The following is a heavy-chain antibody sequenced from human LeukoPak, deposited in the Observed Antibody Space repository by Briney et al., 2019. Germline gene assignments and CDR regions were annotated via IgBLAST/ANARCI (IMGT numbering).Heavy chain of an antibody. V-gene: IGHV3-33*01. CDR2: IWYDGSNK. D-gene: IGHD1-26*01. CDR1: GFTFSSYG. CDR3: ARAPTSYYYFDY. Sequence: PGGSLRLSCAASGFTFSSYGMHWVRQAPGKGLEWVAVIWYDGSNKYYADSVKGRFTISRDNSKSTLYLQMNSLRAEDTAVYYCARAPTSYYYFDYWGQGTLVTVSS. J-gene: IGHJ4*02.